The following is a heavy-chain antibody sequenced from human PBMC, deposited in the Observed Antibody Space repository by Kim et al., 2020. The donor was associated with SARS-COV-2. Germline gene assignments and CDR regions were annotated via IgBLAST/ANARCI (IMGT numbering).Heavy chain of an antibody. CDR3: ARERGGSRDFYGLDV. J-gene: IGHJ6*02. CDR2: ISPDSDDT. CDR1: GNTFSDYY. Sequence: ASVKVSCKASGNTFSDYYMHWVRQAPGQGLEWMGWISPDSDDTRYAQNFQGRVTMTRDTSISTAYMELSGLRSDDTAIYFCARERGGSRDFYGLDVWGLGTTVTVSS. D-gene: IGHD3-16*01. V-gene: IGHV1-2*02.